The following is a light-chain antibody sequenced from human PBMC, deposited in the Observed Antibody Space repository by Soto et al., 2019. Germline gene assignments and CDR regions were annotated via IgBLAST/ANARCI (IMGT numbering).Light chain of an antibody. CDR2: GAS. CDR1: QSVSSSY. CDR3: QQYGSSPRT. V-gene: IGKV3-20*01. J-gene: IGKJ1*01. Sequence: EIVFTTTSCTLSSSPRGRAALCWMSSQSVSSSYLAWYQQKPGQAPRLLIYGASSRATGIPDRFSGSGSGTDFTLTISRLEPEDFAVYYCQQYGSSPRTFGQGTKVDIK.